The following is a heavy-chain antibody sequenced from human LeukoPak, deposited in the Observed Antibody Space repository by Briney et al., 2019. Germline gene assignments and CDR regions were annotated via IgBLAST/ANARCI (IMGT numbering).Heavy chain of an antibody. CDR2: INPNSGGT. Sequence: ASVKVSCKASGYTFTGYYMHGVRQAPGQGLEWMGWINPNSGGTNYAQKFQGRVTMTRDTSISTAYMELSRLRSDDTAVYYCASSVRDYYYYYMDVWGKGTTVTVSS. V-gene: IGHV1-2*02. CDR1: GYTFTGYY. J-gene: IGHJ6*03. CDR3: ASSVRDYYYYYMDV.